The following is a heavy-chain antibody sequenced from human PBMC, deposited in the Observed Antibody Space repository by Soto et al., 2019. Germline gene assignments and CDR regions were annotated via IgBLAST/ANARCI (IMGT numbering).Heavy chain of an antibody. V-gene: IGHV3-30*03. Sequence: SGGSLRLSCAASGFTFSSYGMHWVRQAPGKGLEWVAVISYDGSNKYYADSVKGRFTISRDNSKNTLYLQMNSLRAEDTAVYYCARTASGAHRAFDIWGQGTMVTVSS. CDR3: ARTASGAHRAFDI. D-gene: IGHD1-26*01. CDR1: GFTFSSYG. CDR2: ISYDGSNK. J-gene: IGHJ3*02.